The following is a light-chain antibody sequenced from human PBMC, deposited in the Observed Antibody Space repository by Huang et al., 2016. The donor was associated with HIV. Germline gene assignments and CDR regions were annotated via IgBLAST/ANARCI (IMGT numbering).Light chain of an antibody. J-gene: IGKJ1*01. Sequence: DIQMTQYSSTLSASVGDRVTIACRASQSISTWLAWYQQKPGRAPNLLIYEASTLESGVPSRFSGGGSGADFTLTISSLQPDDFATYYCQQYNSFPWTFGQGTKVEL. CDR3: QQYNSFPWT. CDR2: EAS. CDR1: QSISTW. V-gene: IGKV1-5*03.